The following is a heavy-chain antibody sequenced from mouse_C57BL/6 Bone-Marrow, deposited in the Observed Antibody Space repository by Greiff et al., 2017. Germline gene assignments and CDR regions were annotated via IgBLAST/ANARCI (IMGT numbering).Heavy chain of an antibody. CDR2: IWTGGGT. V-gene: IGHV2-9-1*01. Sequence: QVQLKESGPGLVAPSQSLSITCTVSGFSLTSYAISWVSQPPGKGLEWLGVIWTGGGTNYNSALKSRLSISKDNSKSQVFLKMNSLQTDDTARYYCARKGDYDYDVLYYYAMDYWGQGTSVTVSS. CDR3: ARKGDYDYDVLYYYAMDY. J-gene: IGHJ4*01. D-gene: IGHD2-4*01. CDR1: GFSLTSYA.